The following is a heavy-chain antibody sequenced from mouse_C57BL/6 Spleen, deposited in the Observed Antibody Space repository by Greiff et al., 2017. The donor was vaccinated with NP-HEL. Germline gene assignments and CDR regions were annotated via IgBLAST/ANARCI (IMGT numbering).Heavy chain of an antibody. D-gene: IGHD1-1*01. Sequence: QVQLQQPGAELVKPGASVKMSCKASGYTFTSYWITWVKQRPGQGLEWIGDIYPGSGSTNYNGKFKSKATLTVDTSSSTAYMQLSSLTSEDSAVYYCARYYYGSSYPYYAMDYWGQGTSVTVSS. V-gene: IGHV1-55*01. CDR3: ARYYYGSSYPYYAMDY. J-gene: IGHJ4*01. CDR1: GYTFTSYW. CDR2: IYPGSGST.